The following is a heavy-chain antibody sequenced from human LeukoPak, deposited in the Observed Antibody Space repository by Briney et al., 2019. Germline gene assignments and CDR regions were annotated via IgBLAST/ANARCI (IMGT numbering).Heavy chain of an antibody. CDR3: ARDGRSSTSCYD. V-gene: IGHV3-21*01. CDR1: GFTFISYS. Sequence: GGSLRLSCAASGFTFISYSMNWVRQAPGKELEWVSSISSSSSYIYYADSVKGRFTISRDNAKNSLYLQMNSLRAEDTAVYYCARDGRSSTSCYDWGQGTLVTVSS. D-gene: IGHD2-2*01. J-gene: IGHJ4*02. CDR2: ISSSSSYI.